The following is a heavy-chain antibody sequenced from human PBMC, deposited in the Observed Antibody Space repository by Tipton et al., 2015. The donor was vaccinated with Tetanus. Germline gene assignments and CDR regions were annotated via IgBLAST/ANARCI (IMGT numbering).Heavy chain of an antibody. CDR1: GGSFSDYY. J-gene: IGHJ5*02. CDR3: ARDQGGGRVARLNWFGP. V-gene: IGHV4-34*09. Sequence: TLSLTCAVSGGSFSDYYWTWIRQSPGKGLEWIGEINHGGGSNYNPSLKSRVTISVDTSNNQFSLRLSSVTAADTGVYYCARDQGGGRVARLNWFGPWGQGTLVTVSS. CDR2: INHGGGS. D-gene: IGHD3-16*01.